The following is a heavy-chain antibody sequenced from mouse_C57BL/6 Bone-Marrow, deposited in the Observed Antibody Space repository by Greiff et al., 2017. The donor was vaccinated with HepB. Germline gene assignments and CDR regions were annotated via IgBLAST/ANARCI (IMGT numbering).Heavy chain of an antibody. CDR2: ISNGGGST. J-gene: IGHJ3*01. D-gene: IGHD2-4*01. CDR1: GFTFSDYY. Sequence: EVHLVESGGGLVQPGGSLKLSCAASGFTFSDYYMYWVRQTPEKRLEWVAYISNGGGSTYYPDTVKGRFTISRDNAKNTLYLQMSRLKSEDTAMYYCARHEDYDYPWFAYWGQGTLVTVSA. V-gene: IGHV5-12*01. CDR3: ARHEDYDYPWFAY.